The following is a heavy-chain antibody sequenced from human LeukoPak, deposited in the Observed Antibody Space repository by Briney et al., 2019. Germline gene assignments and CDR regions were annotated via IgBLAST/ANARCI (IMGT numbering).Heavy chain of an antibody. Sequence: GGSLSLSCAASGFTFGSYWMSWVRQAPGKGLEWVANIKQDGSEKYYVDSVKGRFTISRDNAKNSLYLQMNSLRAEDTAVYYCARDTGSPWYFDYWGQGTLVTVSS. CDR1: GFTFGSYW. CDR3: ARDTGSPWYFDY. D-gene: IGHD4-17*01. J-gene: IGHJ4*02. CDR2: IKQDGSEK. V-gene: IGHV3-7*01.